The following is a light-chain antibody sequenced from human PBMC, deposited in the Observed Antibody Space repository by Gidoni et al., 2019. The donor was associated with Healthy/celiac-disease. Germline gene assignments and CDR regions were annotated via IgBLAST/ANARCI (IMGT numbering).Light chain of an antibody. CDR1: QSVSSSY. Sequence: EIVLTQSPGTLSLSPGERATLSCRASQSVSSSYLAWYQQKPGQAPMLLIYGASSRATGIPDRFSGSGSGTDFTLTISRLEPEDFAVYYCQQYGSSQVTFGQETRLEIK. J-gene: IGKJ5*01. CDR3: QQYGSSQVT. V-gene: IGKV3-20*01. CDR2: GAS.